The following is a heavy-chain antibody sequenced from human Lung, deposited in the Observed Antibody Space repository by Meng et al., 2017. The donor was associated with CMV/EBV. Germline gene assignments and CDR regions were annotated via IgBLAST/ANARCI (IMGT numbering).Heavy chain of an antibody. D-gene: IGHD3-16*01. V-gene: IGHV3-30*02. CDR2: IRHDGTNK. J-gene: IGHJ4*02. Sequence: GGSXRPXVAASGLRSVDYGMHWVRQTPGKGLEWVAFIRHDGTNKFYGASVKGRFTISRDNSKSTVYPQMNSLRPEETALYYCAKDLLLIGGPNAYFDQWGQGTXVTVDS. CDR3: AKDLLLIGGPNAYFDQ. CDR1: GLRSVDYG.